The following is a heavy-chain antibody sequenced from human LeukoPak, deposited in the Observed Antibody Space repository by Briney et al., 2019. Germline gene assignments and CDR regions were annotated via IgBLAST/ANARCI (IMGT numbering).Heavy chain of an antibody. V-gene: IGHV1-18*01. Sequence: ASVKVSCKASGYTFTSYDINWVRQATGQGLEWMGWISAYNGNTNYAQKLQGRVTMTTDTSTSTAYMELRSLRSDDTAVYYCASTAAGTFDYWGQGTLVTVSS. J-gene: IGHJ4*02. CDR3: ASTAAGTFDY. CDR1: GYTFTSYD. D-gene: IGHD6-13*01. CDR2: ISAYNGNT.